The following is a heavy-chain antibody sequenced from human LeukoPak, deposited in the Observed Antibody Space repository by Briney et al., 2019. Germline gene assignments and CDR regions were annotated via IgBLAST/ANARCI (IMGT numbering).Heavy chain of an antibody. CDR3: AGGHSSGYYPIDY. CDR2: ISSSSSYI. Sequence: GGSLRLSCAASGFTFSSYSMNWVRQAPGKGLEWVSSISSSSSYIYYADSVKGRFTISRDNAKNSLYLQMNSLRAEDTAVYYCAGGHSSGYYPIDYWGQGTLVTVSS. J-gene: IGHJ4*02. CDR1: GFTFSSYS. V-gene: IGHV3-21*01. D-gene: IGHD3-22*01.